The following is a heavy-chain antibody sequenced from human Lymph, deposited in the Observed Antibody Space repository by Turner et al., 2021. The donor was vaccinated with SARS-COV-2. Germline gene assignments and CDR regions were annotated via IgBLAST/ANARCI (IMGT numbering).Heavy chain of an antibody. D-gene: IGHD5-18*01. CDR3: ARQGWLRGYFDY. CDR1: GGSVTSSSYY. CDR2: IYSSGST. J-gene: IGHJ4*02. V-gene: IGHV4-39*01. Sequence: QVQLQESGPGLVKPSETLSLTCTVPGGSVTSSSYYWGWIRQPPGKGLEWIGNIYSSGSTHYNPSLKSRVTISVDTSKNQFSLKLSSVTAADTAVYYCARQGWLRGYFDYWSQGTLVTVSS.